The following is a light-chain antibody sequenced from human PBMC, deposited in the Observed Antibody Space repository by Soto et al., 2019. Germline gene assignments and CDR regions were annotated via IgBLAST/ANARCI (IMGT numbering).Light chain of an antibody. CDR2: DVT. Sequence: QSVLTQPASVSGSPGQSITISCTGTSSDVGGYNSVSWYRQDPGKAPKLIIYDVTYRPSGVSNRFSGSKSGNTASLTISGLQSEDEADYHCSSFKSSITYVFGTGTKVTVL. J-gene: IGLJ1*01. V-gene: IGLV2-14*01. CDR1: SSDVGGYNS. CDR3: SSFKSSITYV.